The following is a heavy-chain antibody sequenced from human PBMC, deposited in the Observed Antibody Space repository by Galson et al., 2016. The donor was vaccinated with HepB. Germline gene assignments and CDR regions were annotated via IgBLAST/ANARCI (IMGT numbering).Heavy chain of an antibody. CDR3: VQGSTAPAV. Sequence: SLRLSCAASGFTFSNYSMTWVRQAPGKGLEVVSSISRSGDSTDYADSVKGRFTISRDNSKNTLSLQMNSLTADDTAIYYCVQGSTAPAVWGKGTTVTVPS. CDR1: GFTFSNYS. CDR2: ISRSGDST. V-gene: IGHV3-23*01. D-gene: IGHD1-26*01. J-gene: IGHJ6*04.